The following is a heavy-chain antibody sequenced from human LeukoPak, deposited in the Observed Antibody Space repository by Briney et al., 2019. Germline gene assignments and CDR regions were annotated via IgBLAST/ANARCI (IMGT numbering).Heavy chain of an antibody. CDR3: ARHYDFYYYYMDV. V-gene: IGHV3-23*01. CDR1: GFTFSSYA. J-gene: IGHJ6*03. CDR2: ISGSGGST. D-gene: IGHD3-3*01. Sequence: GGSLRLSCAASGFTFSSYAMSWVRQAPGKGLEWVSAISGSGGSTYYADSVKGRFTISRDNSKNTLYLQMNSLRAEDTAVYYCARHYDFYYYYMDVWAKGTTVTVSS.